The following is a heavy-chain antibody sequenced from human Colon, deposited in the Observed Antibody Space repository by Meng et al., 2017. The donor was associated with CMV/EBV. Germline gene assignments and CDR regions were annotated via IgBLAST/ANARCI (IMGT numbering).Heavy chain of an antibody. CDR2: IYYSGST. Sequence: SETLSLTCSVSGGSIINYYWNWIRQPPGNGLEWIGYIYYSGSTNYNPSLKSRATISIDTSKNQNALKLSSVTAADTAVYFCAREGRRGTSLPAYFHYYGVDVWGQGTTVTVSS. D-gene: IGHD2-15*01. CDR1: GGSIINYY. J-gene: IGHJ6*02. V-gene: IGHV4-59*01. CDR3: AREGRRGTSLPAYFHYYGVDV.